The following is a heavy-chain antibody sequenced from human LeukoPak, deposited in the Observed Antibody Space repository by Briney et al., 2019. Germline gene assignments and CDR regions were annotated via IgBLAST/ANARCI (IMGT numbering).Heavy chain of an antibody. CDR3: ARGLSPYYYYYMDV. Sequence: GGSLRLSCAASGFTFSNYWMSWVRQAPGKGLEWVANIKQDGSEKYYVDSVKGRFTISRDNAKNSLYLQMNSLRAEDTAVYYCARGLSPYYYYYMDVWGKGTTVTVSS. CDR2: IKQDGSEK. J-gene: IGHJ6*03. CDR1: GFTFSNYW. V-gene: IGHV3-7*01.